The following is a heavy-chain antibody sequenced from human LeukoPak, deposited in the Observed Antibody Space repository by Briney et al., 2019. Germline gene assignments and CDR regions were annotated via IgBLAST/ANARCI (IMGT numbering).Heavy chain of an antibody. CDR1: GGSISSYY. V-gene: IGHV4-4*07. Sequence: SETLSLTCTVSGGSISSYYWSWIRQPAGKGLEWIGRIYTSGSTNYNPSLKSRVTMSVDTSKNQFSLKLSSVTAADTAVYYCAREGYYGSGSYYMYNWFDPWGQGTLVTVSS. J-gene: IGHJ5*02. CDR2: IYTSGST. D-gene: IGHD3-10*01. CDR3: AREGYYGSGSYYMYNWFDP.